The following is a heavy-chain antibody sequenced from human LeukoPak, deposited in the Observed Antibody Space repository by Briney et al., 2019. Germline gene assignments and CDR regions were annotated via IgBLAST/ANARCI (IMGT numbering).Heavy chain of an antibody. D-gene: IGHD3-10*01. CDR2: VYNSGST. Sequence: SETLSLTCIISGGAISSYYWSWIRQPAGKGLEWIGRVYNSGSTNYNPSLKSRVTMSVDASKNQFSLKLSSVTAADRAVYYCAREGYYGSGSWTNEAFDVWGQGTMVTVSS. CDR1: GGAISSYY. V-gene: IGHV4-4*07. CDR3: AREGYYGSGSWTNEAFDV. J-gene: IGHJ3*01.